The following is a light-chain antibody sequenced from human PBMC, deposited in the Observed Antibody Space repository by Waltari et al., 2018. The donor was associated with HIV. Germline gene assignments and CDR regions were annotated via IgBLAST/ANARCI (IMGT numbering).Light chain of an antibody. CDR2: EGS. CDR3: CSYASSSSVV. V-gene: IGLV2-23*01. CDR1: SSDVGSYNL. Sequence: QSALTQPASVSGSPGQSITISCTGTSSDVGSYNLVSWYQQHPGKAPKLRIYEGSKRPSGVSNRFSGSKSGNTASLTISGLQAEDEADYYCCSYASSSSVVFGGGTKLTVL. J-gene: IGLJ2*01.